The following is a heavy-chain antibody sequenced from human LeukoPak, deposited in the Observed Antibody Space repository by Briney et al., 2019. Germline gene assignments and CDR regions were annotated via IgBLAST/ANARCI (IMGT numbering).Heavy chain of an antibody. Sequence: PSETLSLTCTVSGGSISSYYWSWIRQPPGKGLEWIGYTYYSGSTNYNPSLKSRVTISVDTSKNQFSLKLSSVTAADTAVYYCARAPSSSYYDFWSGYNYFDYWGQGTLVTVSS. CDR1: GGSISSYY. V-gene: IGHV4-59*01. J-gene: IGHJ4*02. CDR2: TYYSGST. CDR3: ARAPSSSYYDFWSGYNYFDY. D-gene: IGHD3-3*01.